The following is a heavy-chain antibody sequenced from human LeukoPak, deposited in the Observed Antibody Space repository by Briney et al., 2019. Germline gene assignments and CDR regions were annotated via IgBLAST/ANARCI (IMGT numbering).Heavy chain of an antibody. D-gene: IGHD3-22*01. J-gene: IGHJ4*02. CDR2: INAGNGNT. Sequence: ASVKVSCKASGYTFTSYAMHWVRQAPGQRLGWMGWINAGNGNTKYSQKFQGRVTITRDTSASTAYMELSSLRSEDTAVYYCARTDYYDNSGYYLTPNYWGQGTLVTVSS. V-gene: IGHV1-3*01. CDR3: ARTDYYDNSGYYLTPNY. CDR1: GYTFTSYA.